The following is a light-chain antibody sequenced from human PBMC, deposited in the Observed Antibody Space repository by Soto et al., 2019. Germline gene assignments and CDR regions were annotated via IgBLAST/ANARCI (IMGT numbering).Light chain of an antibody. Sequence: DIQMTQSPSSLSASVGDRVTITCRASQSISSYLNWYQQKPGKAPKLLIYAASILQSGVPSRFSGSGSGTDFTLTISSLQPEDFATYYCQQSYTIFTFGPGTKVDIK. CDR2: AAS. V-gene: IGKV1-39*01. CDR1: QSISSY. J-gene: IGKJ3*01. CDR3: QQSYTIFT.